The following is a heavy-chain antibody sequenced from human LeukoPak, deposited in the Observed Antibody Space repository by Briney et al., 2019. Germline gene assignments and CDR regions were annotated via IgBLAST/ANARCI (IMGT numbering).Heavy chain of an antibody. V-gene: IGHV3-13*04. J-gene: IGHJ4*02. Sequence: GGSLRLSCAASGFTFSSYDMHWVRQATGKGLEWVSVIGTSGDTYYAGSVKGRFTISRENAKNSLYLQTNSLTAGDTAVYFCSRVGSSGWPNYFDSWGQGTLVTVSS. D-gene: IGHD6-19*01. CDR3: SRVGSSGWPNYFDS. CDR2: IGTSGDT. CDR1: GFTFSSYD.